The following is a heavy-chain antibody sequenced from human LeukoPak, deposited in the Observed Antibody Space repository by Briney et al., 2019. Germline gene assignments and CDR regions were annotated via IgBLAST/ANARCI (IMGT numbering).Heavy chain of an antibody. Sequence: GASVKVSCRASGYTFTGYYMHWVRQAPGQGLEWMGRINPNSGGTNYAQKFQGRVTMTRDTSISTAYMELSRLRSDDTAAYYCARVLYTRGYYYGSGSHTFDYWGQGTLVTVSS. CDR1: GYTFTGYY. J-gene: IGHJ4*02. V-gene: IGHV1-2*06. D-gene: IGHD3-10*01. CDR2: INPNSGGT. CDR3: ARVLYTRGYYYGSGSHTFDY.